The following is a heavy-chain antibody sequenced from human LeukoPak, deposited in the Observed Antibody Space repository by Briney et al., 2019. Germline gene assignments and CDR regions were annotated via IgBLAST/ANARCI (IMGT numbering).Heavy chain of an antibody. V-gene: IGHV4-61*02. Sequence: SETLSLTCVVSDDSMSSGNYYWSWIRQPAGKGLEWIGRIYPSGNTNYSPSLKSRATISVDMSKNQFSLKLSSVTAADTAVYYCARAFRGGYYMDVWGKGTTATVSS. CDR3: ARAFRGGYYMDV. J-gene: IGHJ6*03. CDR1: DDSMSSGNYY. CDR2: IYPSGNT. D-gene: IGHD3-16*01.